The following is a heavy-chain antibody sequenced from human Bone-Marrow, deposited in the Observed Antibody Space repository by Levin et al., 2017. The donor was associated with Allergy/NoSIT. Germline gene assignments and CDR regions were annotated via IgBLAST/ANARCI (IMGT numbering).Heavy chain of an antibody. Sequence: GGSLRLSCAASGFTFSSYAMHWVRQAPGKGLEWVAVISYDGINKYYADSVKGRFTISRDNSKNTLYLQMNSLRAEDTAVYFCARSRADVRSSLDYWGQGTLVTVSS. J-gene: IGHJ4*02. CDR2: ISYDGINK. CDR3: ARSRADVRSSLDY. V-gene: IGHV3-30-3*01. CDR1: GFTFSSYA. D-gene: IGHD3-10*02.